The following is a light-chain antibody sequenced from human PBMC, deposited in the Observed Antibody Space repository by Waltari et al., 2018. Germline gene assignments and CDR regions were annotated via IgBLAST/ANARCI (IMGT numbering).Light chain of an antibody. J-gene: IGLJ3*02. Sequence: QSLLTQPPSTSGTPGQRVAISCSGGTSNIGRDSVHWYPPVPGTAPSLLIYKNTQRPSGVPDRFSGSKSGTSASLAISALQSEDEADYFCATWDDNLKAWVFGGGTKLTVL. CDR2: KNT. CDR3: ATWDDNLKAWV. CDR1: TSNIGRDS. V-gene: IGLV1-44*01.